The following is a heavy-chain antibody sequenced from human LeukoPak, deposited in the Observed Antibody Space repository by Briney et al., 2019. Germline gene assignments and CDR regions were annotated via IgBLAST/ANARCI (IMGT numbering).Heavy chain of an antibody. V-gene: IGHV4-4*07. CDR3: ARDTITIFGVVYWFDP. D-gene: IGHD3-3*01. Sequence: SETLSLTCTVSGGSISSYYWSWIRQPAGKGLEWIGRIYASGSTNYNPSLKSRVTMSVDTSKNQFSLKLSFVTAADTAVYYCARDTITIFGVVYWFDPWGQGTLVTVSA. CDR1: GGSISSYY. J-gene: IGHJ5*02. CDR2: IYASGST.